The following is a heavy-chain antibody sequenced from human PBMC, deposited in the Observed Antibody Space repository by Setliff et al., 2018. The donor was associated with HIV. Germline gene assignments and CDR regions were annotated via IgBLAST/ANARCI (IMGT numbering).Heavy chain of an antibody. V-gene: IGHV1-18*01. J-gene: IGHJ3*02. CDR3: ARVAWYYSFWSGLGDAFDI. D-gene: IGHD3-3*01. CDR1: GYTFTSYG. CDR2: ISAYSGNT. Sequence: ASVKVSCKASGYTFTSYGISWVRQAPGQGLEWMEWISAYSGNTNYAQKLQGRVTMTTDTSTSTAYMDLRSLRSDDTAVYYCARVAWYYSFWSGLGDAFDIWGQGTMVTVSS.